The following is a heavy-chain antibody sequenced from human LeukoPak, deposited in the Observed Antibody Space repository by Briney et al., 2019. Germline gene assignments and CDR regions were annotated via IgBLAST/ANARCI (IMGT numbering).Heavy chain of an antibody. CDR2: ISGSGGST. CDR1: GFTFSSYA. D-gene: IGHD4-11*01. J-gene: IGHJ6*03. V-gene: IGHV3-23*01. Sequence: GGSLRLSCAASGFTFSSYAMSWVRQAPGKGLEWVSAISGSGGSTYYADSVKGRFTISRDNSKNALYLQMNSLRAEDTAVYYCARVEETLTTAAIIRKYDYNYYYMDVWGKGTTVTVSS. CDR3: ARVEETLTTAAIIRKYDYNYYYMDV.